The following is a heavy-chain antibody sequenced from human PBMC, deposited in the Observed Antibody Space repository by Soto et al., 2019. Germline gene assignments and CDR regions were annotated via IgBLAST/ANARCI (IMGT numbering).Heavy chain of an antibody. V-gene: IGHV4-30-4*08. D-gene: IGHD2-15*01. CDR3: ARGVGCSGGSCFSRPRYFEY. CDR2: IHYTGTT. CDR1: GGSISSGDYH. J-gene: IGHJ4*02. Sequence: PSETLSLTCNVSGGSISSGDYHWSGIRHPPGTGLEWIGYIHYTGTTYYNPSLRSRVTISLDTYKNQFSLRLSSVTAADTAVYYCARGVGCSGGSCFSRPRYFEYWGQGTLVTVSS.